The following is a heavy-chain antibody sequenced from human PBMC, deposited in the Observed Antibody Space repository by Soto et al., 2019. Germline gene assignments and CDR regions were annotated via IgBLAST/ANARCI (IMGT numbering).Heavy chain of an antibody. CDR3: ANRILGNTYLDS. CDR1: DYSIISGGYY. CDR2: VYFSGST. J-gene: IGHJ5*01. V-gene: IGHV4-31*03. Sequence: QVQLQESGPGLVKPSQTLSLTCTVSDYSIISGGYYWTWIRKHPGKGLEWIGNVYFSGSTFYNPSLKNRLTISVDTSKNQFSLKLTSVTASDTAVYYCANRILGNTYLDSWGQGTLVTVSS. D-gene: IGHD1-26*01.